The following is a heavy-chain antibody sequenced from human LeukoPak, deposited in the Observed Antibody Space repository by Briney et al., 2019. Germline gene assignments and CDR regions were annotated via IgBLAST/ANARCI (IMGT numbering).Heavy chain of an antibody. V-gene: IGHV3-7*01. CDR2: IKQAGSEK. Sequence: PGGSLRLSCAALGFSFSSYWMTWVRQAPGKGLEWVANIKQAGSEKYYVDSVKGRFTISRDNAKNSLYLEMNSLRAEDTAVYYCARGHPYYFYMDVWGKGTTVTVSS. CDR3: ARGHPYYFYMDV. J-gene: IGHJ6*03. CDR1: GFSFSSYW.